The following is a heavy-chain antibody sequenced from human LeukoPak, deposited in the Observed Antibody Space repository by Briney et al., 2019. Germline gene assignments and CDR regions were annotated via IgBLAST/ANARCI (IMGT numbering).Heavy chain of an antibody. D-gene: IGHD2/OR15-2a*01. CDR1: GNYW. V-gene: IGHV3-74*01. J-gene: IGHJ4*02. CDR2: INSDGSWT. CDR3: VSFYETY. Sequence: GGSLRLSCAASGNYWMHWVRQAPGKGLVWVSHINSDGSWTSYADSVKGRFTISKDNAKITVYLQMNSLRAEDTAVYYCVSFYETYWGRGTLVTVSS.